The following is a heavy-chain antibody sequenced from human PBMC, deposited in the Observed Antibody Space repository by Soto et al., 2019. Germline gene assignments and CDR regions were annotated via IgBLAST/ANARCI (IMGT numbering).Heavy chain of an antibody. CDR3: ARDLPPEAY. CDR2: ISAYNGNT. V-gene: IGHV1-18*01. Sequence: QVQLVQSGAEVKKPGASVKVSCKASGYTFTNYAISWVRQAPGQGLEWMGWISAYNGNTNYAQKLQGRVTMTTDTSTSTAYTELRSLRSAEAAVYYCARDLPPEAYCGQGTLVTVSS. CDR1: GYTFTNYA. J-gene: IGHJ1*01.